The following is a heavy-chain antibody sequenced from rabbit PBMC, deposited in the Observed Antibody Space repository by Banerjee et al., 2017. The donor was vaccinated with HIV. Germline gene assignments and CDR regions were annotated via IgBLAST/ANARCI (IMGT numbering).Heavy chain of an antibody. CDR1: GFDLSSYYY. CDR3: ARDGGDAVYGWNFNL. V-gene: IGHV1S45*01. Sequence: QEQLVESGGGLVQPEGSLTLTCTASGFDLSSYYYMCWVRQAPGKGLEWIGCIYTGSGTSYYASWAKGRFTISKTSSTTVTLQMTSLTAADTATYFCARDGGDAVYGWNFNLRGQGTLVTVS. CDR2: IYTGSGTS. D-gene: IGHD6-1*01. J-gene: IGHJ4*01.